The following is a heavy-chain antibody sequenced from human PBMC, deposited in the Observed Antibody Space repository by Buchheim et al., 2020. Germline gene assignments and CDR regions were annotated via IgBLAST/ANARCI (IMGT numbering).Heavy chain of an antibody. V-gene: IGHV4-34*01. CDR1: GGSFSGYY. CDR3: ARGRDGYNIPYYYYGMDV. D-gene: IGHD5-24*01. J-gene: IGHJ6*02. CDR2: INHSGST. Sequence: QVQLQQWGAGLLKPSETLSLTCAVYGGSFSGYYWSWIRQPPGKGLEWIGEINHSGSTNYNPSLKSRVTISVDTSKNQISLQLSSVTAADTAVYYCARGRDGYNIPYYYYGMDVWGQGTT.